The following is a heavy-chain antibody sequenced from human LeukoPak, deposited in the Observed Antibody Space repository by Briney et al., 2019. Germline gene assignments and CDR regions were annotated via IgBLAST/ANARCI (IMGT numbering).Heavy chain of an antibody. CDR3: ARDDFSSGWYGDFDY. CDR1: GYTFTSYG. CDR2: ISAYNGNT. J-gene: IGHJ4*02. V-gene: IGHV1-18*01. D-gene: IGHD6-19*01. Sequence: ASVKVSCKASGYTFTSYGISWVRQAPGQGLEWMGWISAYNGNTNYAQKLQGRVTMTTDTSTSTAYMELRSLRSDDTAVYYCARDDFSSGWYGDFDYWGQGTLVTVSS.